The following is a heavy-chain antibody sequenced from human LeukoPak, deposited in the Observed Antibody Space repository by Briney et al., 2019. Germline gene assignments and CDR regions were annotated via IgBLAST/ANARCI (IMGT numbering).Heavy chain of an antibody. V-gene: IGHV4-59*01. CDR2: IYYSGST. CDR1: GFTFSSYS. J-gene: IGHJ4*02. Sequence: GSLRLSCAASGFTFSSYSMNWVRQVPGKGLEWIGYIYYSGSTNYNPSLKSRVTISVDTSKNQFSLKLSSVTAADTAVYYCARGGGVAAAETFDYWGQGTLVTVSS. D-gene: IGHD6-13*01. CDR3: ARGGGVAAAETFDY.